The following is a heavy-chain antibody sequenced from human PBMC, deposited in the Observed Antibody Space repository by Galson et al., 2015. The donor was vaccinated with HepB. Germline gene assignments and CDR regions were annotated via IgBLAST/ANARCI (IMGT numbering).Heavy chain of an antibody. V-gene: IGHV1-69*13. D-gene: IGHD3-16*02. CDR2: IIPIFGTA. CDR3: ARDRVPPKDLKNYVWGSYRYSWFDP. J-gene: IGHJ5*02. Sequence: SVKVSCKASGGTFSSYAISWVRQAPGQGLEWMGGIIPIFGTANYAQKFQGRVTITADESTSTAYMELSSLRSEDTAVYYCARDRVPPKDLKNYVWGSYRYSWFDPWGQGTLVTVSS. CDR1: GGTFSSYA.